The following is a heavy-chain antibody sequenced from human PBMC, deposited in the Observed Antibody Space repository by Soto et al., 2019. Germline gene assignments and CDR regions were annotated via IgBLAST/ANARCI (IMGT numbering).Heavy chain of an antibody. CDR3: ARVVRYCSSTSCYTWNWFDP. CDR1: GGSISSGDYY. V-gene: IGHV4-30-4*01. Sequence: SETLSLTCTVFGGSISSGDYYWSWIRQPPGKGLEWIGYIYYSGSTYYNPSLKSRVTISVDTSKNQFSLKLSSVTAADTAVYYCARVVRYCSSTSCYTWNWFDPWGQGTLVTVSS. D-gene: IGHD2-2*02. J-gene: IGHJ5*02. CDR2: IYYSGST.